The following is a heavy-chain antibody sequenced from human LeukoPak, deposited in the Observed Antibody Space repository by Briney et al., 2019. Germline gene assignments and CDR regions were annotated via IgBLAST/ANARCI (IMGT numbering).Heavy chain of an antibody. D-gene: IGHD3-22*01. CDR1: GGTFSSYA. J-gene: IGHJ4*02. Sequence: VASVKVSCKASGGTFSSYAISWVRQAPGQGLEWMGGLIPIFGTANYAQKFQGRVTTTTDESTSTAYMELSSLRSEDTAVYYCARVVRDSSGYVPHYFDYWGQGTLVTVSS. V-gene: IGHV1-69*05. CDR3: ARVVRDSSGYVPHYFDY. CDR2: LIPIFGTA.